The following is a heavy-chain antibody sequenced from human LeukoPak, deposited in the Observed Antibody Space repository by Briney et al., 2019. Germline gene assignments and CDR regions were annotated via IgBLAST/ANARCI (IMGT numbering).Heavy chain of an antibody. CDR3: ARLRYGEGY. D-gene: IGHD4-17*01. CDR1: GGSISSSSYY. J-gene: IGHJ4*02. V-gene: IGHV4-39*01. Sequence: SETLSLTCTVSGGSISSSSYYWGWIRQPPGKGLEWIGSIYYSGSTYYNLSLKSRVTISVDTSKNQFSLKLSSVTAADTAVYYCARLRYGEGYWGQGTLVTVSS. CDR2: IYYSGST.